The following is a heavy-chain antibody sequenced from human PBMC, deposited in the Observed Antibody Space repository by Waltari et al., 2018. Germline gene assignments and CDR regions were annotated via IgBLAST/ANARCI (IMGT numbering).Heavy chain of an antibody. CDR1: GGSISSYY. CDR3: ARLRWLQSNPSFDY. D-gene: IGHD5-12*01. V-gene: IGHV4-59*01. J-gene: IGHJ4*02. Sequence: QVQLQESGPGLVKPSETLSLTCTVSGGSISSYYWRWIRQPPGKGLEWIGYIYYSGSTNYNPSLKSRVTISVDTSKNQFSLKLSSVTAADTAVYYCARLRWLQSNPSFDYWGQGTLVTVSS. CDR2: IYYSGST.